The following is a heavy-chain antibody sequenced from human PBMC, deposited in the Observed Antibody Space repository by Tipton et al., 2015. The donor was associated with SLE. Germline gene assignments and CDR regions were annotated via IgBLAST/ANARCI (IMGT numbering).Heavy chain of an antibody. CDR2: IYYSGST. CDR1: GGSISSSSYY. Sequence: TLSLTCTVSGGSISSSSYYWSWIRQPPGKGLEWIGYIYYSGSTNYNPSLKSRVTISVDTSKNQFSLKLSSVTAADTAVYYCARESGSYYNYYYGMDVWGQGTTVTVSS. D-gene: IGHD1-26*01. J-gene: IGHJ6*02. V-gene: IGHV4-61*01. CDR3: ARESGSYYNYYYGMDV.